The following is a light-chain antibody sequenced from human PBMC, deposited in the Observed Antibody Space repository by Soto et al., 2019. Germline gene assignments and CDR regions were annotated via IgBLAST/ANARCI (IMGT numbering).Light chain of an antibody. CDR1: QSVSSSF. CDR3: QQYGSSPPWT. CDR2: GAS. V-gene: IGKV3-20*01. J-gene: IGKJ1*01. Sequence: EIVLTQSPGTLSLSPGERATLSCRASQSVSSSFLAWYQQKPGQAPRLLIYGASSRATGIPDRFSGSGSGKDFTRTISRLEPADFAVYYCQQYGSSPPWTFGQGTKVEI.